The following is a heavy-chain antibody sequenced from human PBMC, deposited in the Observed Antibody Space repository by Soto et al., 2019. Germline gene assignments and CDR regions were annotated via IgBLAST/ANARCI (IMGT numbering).Heavy chain of an antibody. V-gene: IGHV3-53*02. J-gene: IGHJ3*02. Sequence: EVQLVETGGGLIQPGGSLRLSCAASGFTVSSNYMSWVRQAPGKGLEWVSVIYSGGSTYYADSVKGRFTISRDNSKNTLYLQMNSLRAEDTAVYYCARDFKVAARPSPDAFDIWGQGTMVTVSS. CDR3: ARDFKVAARPSPDAFDI. CDR2: IYSGGST. CDR1: GFTVSSNY. D-gene: IGHD6-6*01.